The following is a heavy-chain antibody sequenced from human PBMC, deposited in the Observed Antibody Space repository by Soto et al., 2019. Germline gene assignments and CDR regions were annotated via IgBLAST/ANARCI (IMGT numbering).Heavy chain of an antibody. CDR2: ISPYSGGT. D-gene: IGHD1-26*01. CDR1: GYTFTGYY. V-gene: IGHV1-2*02. Sequence: QVQLVQSGAEVKESGASVKVSCKASGYTFTGYYIHWVRQAPGQGLEWMGEISPYSGGTKYAQKFQGRVTMTRATYISTVYMELSNLSPYDTAVYYCGRGRSGELGVFYWGQGTLVTVYS. J-gene: IGHJ4*02. CDR3: GRGRSGELGVFY.